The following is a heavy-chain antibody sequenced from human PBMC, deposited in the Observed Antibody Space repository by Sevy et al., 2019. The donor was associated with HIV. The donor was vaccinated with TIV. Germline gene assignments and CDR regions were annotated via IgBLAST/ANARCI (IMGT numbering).Heavy chain of an antibody. CDR3: VRVGLQFSAGNIWPGLDF. V-gene: IGHV3-48*03. D-gene: IGHD6-25*01. CDR2: TRNNGGTK. CDR1: GFTFSSYD. J-gene: IGHJ4*02. Sequence: GGSLRLSCVASGFTFSSYDMNWVRQTPGKGLEWVSYTRNNGGTKNYTDSVKGRFSISRDNAKNSLYLQMNSLRAEDTAIYYCVRVGLQFSAGNIWPGLDFWGQGTLVTVSS.